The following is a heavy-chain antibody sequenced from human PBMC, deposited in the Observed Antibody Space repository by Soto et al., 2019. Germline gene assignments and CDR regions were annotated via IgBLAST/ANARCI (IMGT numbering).Heavy chain of an antibody. D-gene: IGHD3-22*01. CDR1: GYTFTSYY. CDR3: STDLGYYDSSGYYYRGLTI. J-gene: IGHJ4*02. CDR2: INPSGGST. Sequence: ASVKVSCKASGYTFTSYYMHWVRQAPGQGLEWMGIINPSGGSTSYAQKFQGRVTMTRDTSTSTVYMKMSSLRSEDTAVYYCSTDLGYYDSSGYYYRGLTIWGQGTLVTVSS. V-gene: IGHV1-46*01.